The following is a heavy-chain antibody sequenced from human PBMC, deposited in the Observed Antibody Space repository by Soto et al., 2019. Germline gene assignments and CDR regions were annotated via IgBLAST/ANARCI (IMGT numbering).Heavy chain of an antibody. D-gene: IGHD2-15*01. CDR1: GGSISSYY. J-gene: IGHJ4*02. Sequence: TSETLSLTCTVSGGSISSYYWSWIRQPPGTGLEWIGYIYYSGSTNYNPSLKSRVTISVDTSKNQFSLKLSSVTAADTAVYYCTRGGRLGYCSGGSCYLADYWGQGTLVTVSS. CDR2: IYYSGST. V-gene: IGHV4-59*01. CDR3: TRGGRLGYCSGGSCYLADY.